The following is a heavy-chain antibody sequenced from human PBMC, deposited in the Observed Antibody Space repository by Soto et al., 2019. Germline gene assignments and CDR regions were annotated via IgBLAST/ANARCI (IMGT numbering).Heavy chain of an antibody. Sequence: GGSLRLSCAASGFTFSSYSMNWVRQAPGKGLEWVSYISSSRSNIYYADSVKGRFTISRDNSKNTLYLQMNSLRAGDTAVYYCARDHEITIFGVVTPYYYYYYGMDVWGQGTTVTVSS. CDR1: GFTFSSYS. CDR3: ARDHEITIFGVVTPYYYYYYGMDV. D-gene: IGHD3-3*01. J-gene: IGHJ6*02. CDR2: ISSSRSNI. V-gene: IGHV3-48*01.